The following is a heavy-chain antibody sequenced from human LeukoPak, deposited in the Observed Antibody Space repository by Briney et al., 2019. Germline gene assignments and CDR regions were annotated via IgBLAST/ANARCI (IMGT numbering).Heavy chain of an antibody. Sequence: GRALRLSCAASGFTFSSYAMHWVRQAPGKGLEGVAVISYDGSNKYYADSVKGRFTISRDNSKNPLYLQMNSLRAEDTAVYYCARSYSSGWYGDYWGQGTLVTVSS. CDR2: ISYDGSNK. J-gene: IGHJ4*02. CDR3: ARSYSSGWYGDY. CDR1: GFTFSSYA. D-gene: IGHD6-19*01. V-gene: IGHV3-30*04.